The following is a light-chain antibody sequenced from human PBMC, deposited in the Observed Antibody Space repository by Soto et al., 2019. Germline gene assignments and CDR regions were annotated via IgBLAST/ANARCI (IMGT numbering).Light chain of an antibody. CDR3: QQRSNWPPFT. Sequence: EIVLTQSPATLSLSPGERATLSCRASQSVSSYLAWYQQKPGQAPRLLIYDASTSATGILARFSGSRSGTDYTLTISSLEPEDFAVYYCQQRSNWPPFTFGPGTKVDIK. CDR1: QSVSSY. V-gene: IGKV3-11*01. J-gene: IGKJ3*01. CDR2: DAS.